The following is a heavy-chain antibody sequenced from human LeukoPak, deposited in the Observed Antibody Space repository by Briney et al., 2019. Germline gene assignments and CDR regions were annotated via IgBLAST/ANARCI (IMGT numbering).Heavy chain of an antibody. CDR2: IIPIFGTA. Sequence: SVKVSCKASGGTFSSYAISWVRQAPGQGLEWMGGIIPIFGTADYAQKFQGRVTITADESTSTAYMELSSLRSEDTAVYYCARGFYGSGSYYILRFDPWGQGTLVTVSS. CDR1: GGTFSSYA. CDR3: ARGFYGSGSYYILRFDP. D-gene: IGHD3-10*01. J-gene: IGHJ5*02. V-gene: IGHV1-69*13.